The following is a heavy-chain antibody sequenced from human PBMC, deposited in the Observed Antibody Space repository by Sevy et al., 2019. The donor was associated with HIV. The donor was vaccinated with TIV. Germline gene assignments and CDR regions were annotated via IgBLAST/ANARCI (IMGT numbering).Heavy chain of an antibody. J-gene: IGHJ4*02. V-gene: IGHV3-30*04. Sequence: GASLRLSCAASGFTFADHAFHWVRQAPGKGLEWVAIISFDGRNKRLAESVKGRFTISRDDSKNTVYLQMTSLRPEDTAVYYCARDHCTDGACFRSGYFDYWGQGTLVTVSS. D-gene: IGHD2-8*01. CDR3: ARDHCTDGACFRSGYFDY. CDR1: GFTFADHA. CDR2: ISFDGRNK.